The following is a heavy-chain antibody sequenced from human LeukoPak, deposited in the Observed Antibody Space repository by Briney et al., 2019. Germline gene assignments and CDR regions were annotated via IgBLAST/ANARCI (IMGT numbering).Heavy chain of an antibody. J-gene: IGHJ6*02. V-gene: IGHV3-30*03. CDR1: GFTFSSYG. CDR3: ARDNFDYTDYGTYYYYGMDV. CDR2: ISYDGSNK. Sequence: PGGSLRLSCAASGFTFSSYGMHWVRQAPGKGLEWVAVISYDGSNKYYADSVKGRFTISRDNSKNTLYLQMNSLRAEDTAVYYCARDNFDYTDYGTYYYYGMDVWGQGTTVTVSS. D-gene: IGHD4-11*01.